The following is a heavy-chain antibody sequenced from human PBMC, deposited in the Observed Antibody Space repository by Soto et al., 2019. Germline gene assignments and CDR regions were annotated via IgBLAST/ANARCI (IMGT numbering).Heavy chain of an antibody. CDR3: ARGIAAASTEGLYGMDV. V-gene: IGHV1-69*13. CDR1: GGTFSSYA. CDR2: IIPIFGTA. Sequence: SVKVSCKASGGTFSSYARSWVRQAPGQGLEWMGGIIPIFGTANYAQKFQGRVTITADESTSTAYMELSSLRSEDTAVYYCARGIAAASTEGLYGMDVWGQGTTVTVSS. D-gene: IGHD6-13*01. J-gene: IGHJ6*02.